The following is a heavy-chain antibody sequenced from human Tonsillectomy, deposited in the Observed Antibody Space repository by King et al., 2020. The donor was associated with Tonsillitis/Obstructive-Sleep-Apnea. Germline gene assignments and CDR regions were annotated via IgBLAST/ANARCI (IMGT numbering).Heavy chain of an antibody. V-gene: IGHV4-39*01. CDR1: GGSISSVSYY. CDR3: ARHMTTVTTPHDY. CDR2: FFYSGST. D-gene: IGHD4-17*01. J-gene: IGHJ4*02. Sequence: QLQESGPGLVKPSETLSLTCTVSGGSISSVSYYWGWIRQPPGKGLEWIGSFFYSGSTYYNPSLKSRVTIYVDTSKNQSSLKLSSVTAADTAVDYCARHMTTVTTPHDYWGQGTLVTVSS.